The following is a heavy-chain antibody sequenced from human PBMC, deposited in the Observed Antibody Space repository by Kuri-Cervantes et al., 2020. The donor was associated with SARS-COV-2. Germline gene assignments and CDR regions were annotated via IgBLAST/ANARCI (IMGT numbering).Heavy chain of an antibody. J-gene: IGHJ4*02. CDR1: EFTFSSYA. Sequence: GESLKISCAASEFTFSSYAMSWVRQAPGKGLEWVSVISASGASTYYADSVKGRFTISRDNSKNTLYLQMNSLRAEDTAVYYCAKVGTSIAVSGRFDYWGQGTLVTVSS. CDR2: ISASGAST. V-gene: IGHV3-23*01. CDR3: AKVGTSIAVSGRFDY. D-gene: IGHD6-19*01.